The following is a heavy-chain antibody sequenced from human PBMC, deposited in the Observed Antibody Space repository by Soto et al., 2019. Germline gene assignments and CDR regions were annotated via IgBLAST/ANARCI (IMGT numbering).Heavy chain of an antibody. D-gene: IGHD3-10*01. CDR2: IYWDDDN. J-gene: IGHJ5*02. CDR3: AHYVSASPAGGFDP. V-gene: IGHV2-5*02. Sequence: QITLKESGPALVKPTQTLTLTCTFSGFSLSTSGEAVGWIRQPPGEALEWLALIYWDDDNRYNPTLKTRLTITKGTSKNQLVLTPANMDPVDTATYFCAHYVSASPAGGFDPWGQGILVTVSS. CDR1: GFSLSTSGEA.